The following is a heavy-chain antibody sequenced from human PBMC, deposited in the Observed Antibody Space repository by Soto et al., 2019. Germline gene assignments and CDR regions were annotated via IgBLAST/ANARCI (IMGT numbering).Heavy chain of an antibody. CDR3: ARLEGLATISYYFDF. D-gene: IGHD3-9*01. Sequence: QLQLQESGPGLVKPSEALSLPCSVSGGSISSSSYYWGWIRQPPGNGLEWIGSIYYSGSTYYNPSLKSRVTIPIDKSKYQFALRLSSLTAADTAVYYCARLEGLATISYYFDFWGQGTLVTVS. CDR1: GGSISSSSYY. J-gene: IGHJ4*02. V-gene: IGHV4-39*01. CDR2: IYYSGST.